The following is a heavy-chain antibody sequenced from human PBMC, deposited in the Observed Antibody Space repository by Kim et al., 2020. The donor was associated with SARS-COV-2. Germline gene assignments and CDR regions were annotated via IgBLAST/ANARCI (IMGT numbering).Heavy chain of an antibody. Sequence: ASVKVSCKASGYTFTSYAMHWVRQAPGQRLEWMGWINAGNGNTKYSQKFQGRVTITRDTSASTAYMELSSLRSEDTAVYYCARVLSPSYYDSSGLGPFDYWGQGTLVTDSS. CDR2: INAGNGNT. CDR1: GYTFTSYA. J-gene: IGHJ4*02. V-gene: IGHV1-3*01. CDR3: ARVLSPSYYDSSGLGPFDY. D-gene: IGHD3-22*01.